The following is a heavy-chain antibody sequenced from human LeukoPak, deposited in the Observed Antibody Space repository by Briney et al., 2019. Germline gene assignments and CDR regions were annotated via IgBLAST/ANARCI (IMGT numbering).Heavy chain of an antibody. CDR3: ASSDYGDYVFNY. D-gene: IGHD4-17*01. J-gene: IGHJ4*02. CDR1: GYTFTGYY. V-gene: IGHV1-2*06. CDR2: INPNSGGT. Sequence: ASVKVSCKASGYTFTGYYMHWVRQAPGQGLEWMGRINPNSGGTNYAQKFQGRVTMTRDTSISTAYMELSRLRSDDTAVCYCASSDYGDYVFNYWGQGTLVTVSS.